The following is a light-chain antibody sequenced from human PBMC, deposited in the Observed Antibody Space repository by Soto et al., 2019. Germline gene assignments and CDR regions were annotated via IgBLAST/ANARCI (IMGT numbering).Light chain of an antibody. J-gene: IGKJ3*01. CDR3: HQYGSSPLT. Sequence: EIVLTQSPGTLSLSPGERATLTCRASQTVTSSYLAWYQQKPGQAPRLLMYGASSRATGIPDRFSGSGSGTYFALPISRLEPEDFAVYYCHQYGSSPLTFCPGTKVDIK. V-gene: IGKV3-20*01. CDR2: GAS. CDR1: QTVTSSY.